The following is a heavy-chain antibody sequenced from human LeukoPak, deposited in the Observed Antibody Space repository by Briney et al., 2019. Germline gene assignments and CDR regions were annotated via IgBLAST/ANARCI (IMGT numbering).Heavy chain of an antibody. Sequence: SETLSLTCTVSGGSISSSSYYWGWIRQPPGKGLEWIGSIYYSGGTYYNPSLKSRVTISVHTSKNQFSLKLSSVTAADTAVYFCASTCSSTSCPFSSWGQGTLVTVSS. V-gene: IGHV4-39*01. D-gene: IGHD2-2*01. J-gene: IGHJ5*02. CDR2: IYYSGGT. CDR1: GGSISSSSYY. CDR3: ASTCSSTSCPFSS.